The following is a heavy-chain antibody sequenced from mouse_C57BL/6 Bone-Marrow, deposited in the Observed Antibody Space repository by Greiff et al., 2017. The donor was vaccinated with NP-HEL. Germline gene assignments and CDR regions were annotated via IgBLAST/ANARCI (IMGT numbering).Heavy chain of an antibody. CDR1: GYTFTDYE. CDR2: IDPETGGT. D-gene: IGHD1-1*01. Sequence: QVQLQQSGAELVRPGASVTLSCKASGYTFTDYEMHWVKQTPVHGLEWIGAIDPETGGTAYTQKFKGKAILSADKSSSTAYMELRSLTSEDSAVYYCTRRDYYGTPYWYFDVWGTGTTVTVSS. CDR3: TRRDYYGTPYWYFDV. J-gene: IGHJ1*03. V-gene: IGHV1-15*01.